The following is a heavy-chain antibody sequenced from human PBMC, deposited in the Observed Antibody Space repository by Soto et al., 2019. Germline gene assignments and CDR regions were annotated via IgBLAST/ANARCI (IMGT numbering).Heavy chain of an antibody. J-gene: IGHJ6*02. CDR3: ARERTGTTSMDV. V-gene: IGHV1-8*01. CDR1: GYTFTSYD. D-gene: IGHD1-1*01. CDR2: MNPNSGNT. Sequence: QVQLVQSGAEVKKPGASVKVSCKASGYTFTSYDINWVRQATGQGLEWMGWMNPNSGNTGYAQKFQGRVTMTRNTSISTAYMQLSRLRSEDTAVYYCARERTGTTSMDVWGQGTRVTVSS.